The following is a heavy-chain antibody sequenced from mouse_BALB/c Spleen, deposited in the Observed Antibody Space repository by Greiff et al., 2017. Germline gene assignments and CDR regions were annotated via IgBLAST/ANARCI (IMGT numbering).Heavy chain of an antibody. CDR1: GFNIKDTY. CDR3: AGSSYFDY. D-gene: IGHD1-1*01. J-gene: IGHJ2*01. CDR2: IEPANGNT. V-gene: IGHV14-3*02. Sequence: VQLQQSGAELVKPGASVKLSCTASGFNIKDTYMHWVKQRPEQGLEWIGRIEPANGNTKYDPKFQGKATITADTSSNTAYLQLSSLTSEDTAVYYCAGSSYFDYWGQGTTLTVSS.